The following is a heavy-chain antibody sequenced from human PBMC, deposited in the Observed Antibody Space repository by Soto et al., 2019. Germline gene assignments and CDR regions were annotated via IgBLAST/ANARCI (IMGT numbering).Heavy chain of an antibody. Sequence: ASVKVSCKASGYTFTSYAMHWVRQAPGQRLEWMGWINAGNGNTKYSQKFQGRVTITRDTSASTAYMELSSLRSEDTAVYYCARATSTVTAYYFDYWGQGTLVTVSS. V-gene: IGHV1-3*01. D-gene: IGHD4-17*01. J-gene: IGHJ4*02. CDR3: ARATSTVTAYYFDY. CDR2: INAGNGNT. CDR1: GYTFTSYA.